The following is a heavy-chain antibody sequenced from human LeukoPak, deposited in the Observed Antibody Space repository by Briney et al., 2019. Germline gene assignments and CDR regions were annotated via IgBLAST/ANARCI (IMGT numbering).Heavy chain of an antibody. CDR2: IYYSGST. D-gene: IGHD3-10*01. J-gene: IGHJ4*02. CDR3: ASQFVLLWFGESSPFDY. Sequence: SETLSLTCSVSGGSISSSSYYWGWIRQPPGKGLEWIGSIYYSGSTYYSPSLKSRVTISVDTSKNQFSLKLSSVTAADTAVYYCASQFVLLWFGESSPFDYWGQGTLVTVSS. CDR1: GGSISSSSYY. V-gene: IGHV4-39*01.